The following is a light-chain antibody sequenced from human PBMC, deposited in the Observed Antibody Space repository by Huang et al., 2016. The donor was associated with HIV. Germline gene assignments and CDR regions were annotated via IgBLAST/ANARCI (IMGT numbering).Light chain of an antibody. CDR1: QSIRND. Sequence: DVQMTQSPPSVSASVGDRVNITCRASQSIRNDLNWYQQRPGEAPKLLIYAAASLQSCVPSRFSGGVSGTDFALTISSLQPEDFATYYCHQSYNNPWTFGQGTKVESK. J-gene: IGKJ1*01. V-gene: IGKV1-39*01. CDR2: AAA. CDR3: HQSYNNPWT.